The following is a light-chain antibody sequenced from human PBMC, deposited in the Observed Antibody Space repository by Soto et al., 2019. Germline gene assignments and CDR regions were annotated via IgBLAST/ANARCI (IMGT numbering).Light chain of an antibody. CDR3: LLSYGGAHLGV. J-gene: IGLJ3*02. Sequence: QTVVTQEPSLTVSPGGTVTLTCSSSAGPVTNAFFPNWFQQKPGQPPRPLIHSTTKRPSWTPARFSGSLLGGKAALTLSGVQPEDEADYYCLLSYGGAHLGVFGGGTKVTVL. V-gene: IGLV7-43*01. CDR1: AGPVTNAFF. CDR2: STT.